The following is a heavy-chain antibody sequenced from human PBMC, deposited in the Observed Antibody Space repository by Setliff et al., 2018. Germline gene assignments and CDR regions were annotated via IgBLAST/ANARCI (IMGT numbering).Heavy chain of an antibody. J-gene: IGHJ4*02. D-gene: IGHD3-16*02. CDR3: ARDNNPGYRGYWGRFDY. CDR1: GGSISSYY. CDR2: INYSGST. V-gene: IGHV4-59*01. Sequence: SETLSLTCTVSGGSISSYYWSWIRQPPGKGLEWIGYINYSGSTNYNPSLKSRVTISVDTSKNQFSLKLSSVTAADTAVYYCARDNNPGYRGYWGRFDYWGQGTLVTVSS.